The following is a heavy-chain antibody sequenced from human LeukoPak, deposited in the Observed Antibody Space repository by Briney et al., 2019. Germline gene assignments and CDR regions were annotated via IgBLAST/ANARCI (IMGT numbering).Heavy chain of an antibody. D-gene: IGHD3-22*01. CDR2: ISSSGSTI. J-gene: IGHJ4*02. V-gene: IGHV3-11*04. CDR3: AIVYYDSSGYVSDY. CDR1: GFTFSDYY. Sequence: GGSLRLSCAASGFTFSDYYMSWIRQAPGKGLEWVSYISSSGSTIYYADSVKGRFTISRDNAKNSLYLQMNSLRAEDTAVYYCAIVYYDSSGYVSDYWGQGTLVTVSS.